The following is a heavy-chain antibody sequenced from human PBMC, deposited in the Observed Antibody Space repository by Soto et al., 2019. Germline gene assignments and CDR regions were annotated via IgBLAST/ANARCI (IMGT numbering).Heavy chain of an antibody. CDR2: ISSSSSTI. J-gene: IGHJ6*03. Sequence: GGSLRLSCAASGFTFSSYSMNWVRQAPGKGLEWVSYISSSSSTIYYADSVKGRFTISRDNAKNSLYLQMNSLRAEDTAVYYCATLTGTDGVPHYYYYYYMDVWGKGTTVTVSS. D-gene: IGHD1-7*01. V-gene: IGHV3-48*01. CDR1: GFTFSSYS. CDR3: ATLTGTDGVPHYYYYYYMDV.